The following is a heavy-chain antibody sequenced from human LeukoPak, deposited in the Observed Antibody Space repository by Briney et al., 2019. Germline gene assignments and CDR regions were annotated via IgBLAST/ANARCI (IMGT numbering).Heavy chain of an antibody. V-gene: IGHV3-30-3*01. CDR1: GFTFSSYA. CDR3: ARAPTVTTNIDY. J-gene: IGHJ4*02. CDR2: ISYDGSNK. D-gene: IGHD4-17*01. Sequence: GSLRLSCAASGFTFSSYAMHWVRQAPGKGVEGVAVISYDGSNKYYAYSVKGRFTISRDNSENTLYLQMNSLRAEDTAVYYCARAPTVTTNIDYWGQGTLVPVSS.